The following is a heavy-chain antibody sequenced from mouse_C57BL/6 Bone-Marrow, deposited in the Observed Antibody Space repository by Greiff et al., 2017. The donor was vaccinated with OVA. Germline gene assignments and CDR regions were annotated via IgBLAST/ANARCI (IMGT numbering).Heavy chain of an antibody. D-gene: IGHD6-1*01. Sequence: EVQLVESGGGLVQPGGSMKLSCVASGFTFSNYWMNWVRQSPEKGLEWVAQIRLKSDNYATHYAESVKGRFTISRDDSKSSVYLQMNNLRAEDTGIYYCTDSDWFAYWGQGTLVTVSA. CDR2: IRLKSDNYAT. J-gene: IGHJ3*01. CDR3: TDSDWFAY. V-gene: IGHV6-3*01. CDR1: GFTFSNYW.